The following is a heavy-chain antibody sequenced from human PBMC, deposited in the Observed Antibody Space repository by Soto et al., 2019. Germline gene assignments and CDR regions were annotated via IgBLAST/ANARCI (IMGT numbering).Heavy chain of an antibody. CDR3: ASPTIAFYNWFDP. V-gene: IGHV4-39*01. D-gene: IGHD3-3*02. CDR2: IYYSGST. J-gene: IGHJ5*02. CDR1: GGSISSSSYY. Sequence: QLQLQESGPGLVKPSETLSLTCTVSGGSISSSSYYWGWIRQPPGKGLEWIGSIYYSGSTYYNPSLTRRVHISVATSKNQFSLKLSSVTAADPAVYYFASPTIAFYNWFDPWGQGTLVTVSS.